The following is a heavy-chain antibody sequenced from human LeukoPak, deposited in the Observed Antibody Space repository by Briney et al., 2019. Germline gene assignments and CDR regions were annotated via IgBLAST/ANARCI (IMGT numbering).Heavy chain of an antibody. D-gene: IGHD2-15*01. CDR1: GLTFSNAW. CDR3: ARGQYCSGGTCYVNDAFDI. J-gene: IGHJ3*02. CDR2: ISSSDSYI. Sequence: GGSLRLSCAASGLTFSNAWMSWVRQAPGKGLEWVSSISSSDSYIYYADSVKGRFTISRDNAKNSLYLQMNSLRAEDTAVYYCARGQYCSGGTCYVNDAFDIWGQGTMVTVSS. V-gene: IGHV3-21*01.